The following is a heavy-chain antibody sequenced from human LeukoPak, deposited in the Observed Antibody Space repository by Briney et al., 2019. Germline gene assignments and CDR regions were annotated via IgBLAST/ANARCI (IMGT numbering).Heavy chain of an antibody. CDR1: GGTFSSYA. CDR2: IIRIFSTT. J-gene: IGHJ4*02. Sequence: ASVKVSCKASGGTFSSYAIHWVRQAPGQGLEWMGGIIRIFSTTNYAQKFQGRVTISADESTSTAYMELSSLRSEDTAVYYCASGYCSTTSCYVNPYFDCWGQGTLVTVSS. D-gene: IGHD2-2*03. V-gene: IGHV1-69*13. CDR3: ASGYCSTTSCYVNPYFDC.